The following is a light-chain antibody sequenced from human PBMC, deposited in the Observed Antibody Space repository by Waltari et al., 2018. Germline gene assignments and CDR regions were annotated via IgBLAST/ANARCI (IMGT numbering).Light chain of an antibody. Sequence: DIQMTQSPSALSGSDGDRVTITCRASQHIASYLAWYQQKPGQVPKLLSSAAFSLLPGIPSRFSGSASGSEFTLSISSLQPEDFGIYYCQQCYIFPPLSFGGGTTVEIK. V-gene: IGKV1-39*01. CDR1: QHIASY. CDR3: QQCYIFPPLS. J-gene: IGKJ4*02. CDR2: AAF.